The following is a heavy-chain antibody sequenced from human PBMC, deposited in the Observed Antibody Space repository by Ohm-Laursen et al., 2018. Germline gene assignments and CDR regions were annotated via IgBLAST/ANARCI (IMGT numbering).Heavy chain of an antibody. CDR1: GFTFSDYY. V-gene: IGHV3-11*01. CDR3: AKRLWDVRSESFDY. J-gene: IGHJ4*02. Sequence: SLRLSCTASGFTFSDYYMSWIRQAPGKGLEWVSYISSSGNIIYYADSVKGRFTISRDNAKNSLYLQMNSLRVEDTALYYCAKRLWDVRSESFDYWGQGTRVTVSS. D-gene: IGHD1-26*01. CDR2: ISSSGNII.